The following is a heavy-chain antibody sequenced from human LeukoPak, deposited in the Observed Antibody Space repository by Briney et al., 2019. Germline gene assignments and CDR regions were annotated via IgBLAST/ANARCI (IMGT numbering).Heavy chain of an antibody. Sequence: SETLSLTCTVSGDSISIGSHFWRWIRQPAGKGLEWIGRIYTTGSTNYNPSLKSRVTISVDTAKNQFSLKLSSVTAAGTAVYYCAREGSGRNPGYYWGQGTLVTVSS. D-gene: IGHD1-26*01. CDR3: AREGSGRNPGYY. V-gene: IGHV4-61*02. J-gene: IGHJ4*02. CDR2: IYTTGST. CDR1: GDSISIGSHF.